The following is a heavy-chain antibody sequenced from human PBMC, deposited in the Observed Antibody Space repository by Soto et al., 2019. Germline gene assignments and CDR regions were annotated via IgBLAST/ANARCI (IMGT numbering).Heavy chain of an antibody. V-gene: IGHV4-4*02. CDR1: SGTISSSNW. Sequence: SETLSLTCAVSSGTISSSNWWTWVRQPSGKGLEWIGEINQSGSPNYNPSLRSRVTISVDKSKSQFFLKLSSVTAADTAIYYCAGLGMVAAHREFDPWGQGTLVTVSS. J-gene: IGHJ5*02. D-gene: IGHD2-15*01. CDR2: INQSGSP. CDR3: AGLGMVAAHREFDP.